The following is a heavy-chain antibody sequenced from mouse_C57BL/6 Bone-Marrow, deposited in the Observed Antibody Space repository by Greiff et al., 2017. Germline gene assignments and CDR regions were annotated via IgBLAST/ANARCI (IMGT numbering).Heavy chain of an antibody. CDR1: GYTLTSYD. J-gene: IGHJ1*03. CDR3: ARDYGSSYWYFDV. V-gene: IGHV1-85*01. D-gene: IGHD1-1*01. CDR2: IYPRDGST. Sequence: QVQLQQSGPELVKPGASVKLSCKASGYTLTSYDINWVKQRPGQGLEWIGWIYPRDGSTKYNEKFKGKATLTVDTSSSTAYMELHSLTSEDSAVYFCARDYGSSYWYFDVWGTGTTVTVSS.